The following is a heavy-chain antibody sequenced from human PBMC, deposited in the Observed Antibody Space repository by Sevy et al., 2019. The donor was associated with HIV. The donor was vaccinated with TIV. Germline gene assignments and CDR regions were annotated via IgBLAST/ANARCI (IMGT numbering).Heavy chain of an antibody. D-gene: IGHD6-13*01. CDR2: IYYIGST. V-gene: IGHV4-59*01. CDR1: GGSMSSYY. Sequence: SETLSLTCTVSGGSMSSYYWSWIRQPPGKRLEWIGYIYYIGSTNYNPSLKSRVTRSVDTSKNQFSLKLSSMTAADTAVYYCARVRQQLVGSLDYWGQGILVTVSS. J-gene: IGHJ4*02. CDR3: ARVRQQLVGSLDY.